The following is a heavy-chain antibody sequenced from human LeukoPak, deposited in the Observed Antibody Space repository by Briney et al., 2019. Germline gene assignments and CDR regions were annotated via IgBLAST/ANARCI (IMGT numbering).Heavy chain of an antibody. CDR3: ARSSAYSSSWLPYYYYGMDV. Sequence: GASVKISCKASGYTFTSYDINWVRQATGQGLEWMGWMNPNSGNTGYAQKFQGRVTITRNTSISTAYMELSSLRSEDTAVYYCARSSAYSSSWLPYYYYGMDVWGQGTTVTVSS. D-gene: IGHD6-13*01. V-gene: IGHV1-8*03. J-gene: IGHJ6*02. CDR1: GYTFTSYD. CDR2: MNPNSGNT.